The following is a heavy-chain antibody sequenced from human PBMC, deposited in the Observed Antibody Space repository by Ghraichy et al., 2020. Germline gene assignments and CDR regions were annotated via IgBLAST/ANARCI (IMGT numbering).Heavy chain of an antibody. Sequence: ASVKVSCKASGYTFTGYYMHWVRQAPGQGLEWMGRINPNSGGTNYAQKFQGRVTMTRDTSISTAYMELSRLRSDDTAVYYCARDANQAALNSSSWYCALDYYYGMDVWGQGTKVTVSS. D-gene: IGHD6-13*01. J-gene: IGHJ6*02. CDR2: INPNSGGT. CDR3: ARDANQAALNSSSWYCALDYYYGMDV. CDR1: GYTFTGYY. V-gene: IGHV1-2*06.